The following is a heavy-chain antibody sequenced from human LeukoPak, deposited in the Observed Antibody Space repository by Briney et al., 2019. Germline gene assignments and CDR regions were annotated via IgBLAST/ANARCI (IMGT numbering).Heavy chain of an antibody. J-gene: IGHJ4*02. D-gene: IGHD1-26*01. CDR2: INHSGST. CDR3: AREWASGSQPLDY. CDR1: GGSFSGYY. Sequence: PSETLSLTCAVYGGSFSGYYWSWIRQPPGKGLEWIGEINHSGSTNYNPSLKSRVTISVDTSKNQFSLKLSSVTAADTAVYYCAREWASGSQPLDYWGQGTLVTVSS. V-gene: IGHV4-34*01.